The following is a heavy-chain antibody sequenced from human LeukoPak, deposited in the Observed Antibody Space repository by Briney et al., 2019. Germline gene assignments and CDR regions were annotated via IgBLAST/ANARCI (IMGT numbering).Heavy chain of an antibody. Sequence: SGGSLRLSCAASGFTFSSYSMNWVRQAPGKGLEWVSSISSSSSYIYYADSVKGRFTISRDNAKNSLYLQMNSLRAEDTAVYYCARVSDATRGAFDIWGQGTMVTVSS. J-gene: IGHJ3*02. D-gene: IGHD3-10*01. CDR3: ARVSDATRGAFDI. V-gene: IGHV3-21*01. CDR2: ISSSSSYI. CDR1: GFTFSSYS.